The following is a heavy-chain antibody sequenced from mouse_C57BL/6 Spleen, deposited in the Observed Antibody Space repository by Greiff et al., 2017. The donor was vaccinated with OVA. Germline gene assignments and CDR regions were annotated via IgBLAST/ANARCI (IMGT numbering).Heavy chain of an antibody. CDR3: ARDRDDYGTWFAY. V-gene: IGHV3-6*01. D-gene: IGHD2-4*01. J-gene: IGHJ3*01. CDR1: GYSITSGYY. Sequence: EVKLVESGPGLVKPSQSLSLTCSVTGYSITSGYYWNWIRQFPGNKLEWMGYISYDGSNKYNPSLKNRISITRDTSKNQFFLKLNSVTTEDTATYYCARDRDDYGTWFAYWGQGTLVTVSA. CDR2: ISYDGSN.